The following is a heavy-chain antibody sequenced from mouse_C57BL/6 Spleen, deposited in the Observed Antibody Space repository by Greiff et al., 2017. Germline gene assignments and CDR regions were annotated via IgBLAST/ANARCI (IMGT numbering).Heavy chain of an antibody. J-gene: IGHJ3*01. CDR2: INPNNGGT. Sequence: VQLQQSGPELVKPGASVKIPCKASGYTFTDYNMDWVKQSHGKSLEWIGDINPNNGGTIYNQKFKGKATLTVDKSSSTAYMELRSLTSEDTAVYYCARRYDGYYVRFAYWGQGTLVTVSA. D-gene: IGHD2-3*01. V-gene: IGHV1-18*01. CDR1: GYTFTDYN. CDR3: ARRYDGYYVRFAY.